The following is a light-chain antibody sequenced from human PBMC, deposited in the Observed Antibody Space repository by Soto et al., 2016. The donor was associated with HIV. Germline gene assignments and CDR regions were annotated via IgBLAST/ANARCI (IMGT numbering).Light chain of an antibody. J-gene: IGLJ2*01. CDR3: QVWDSSNDHWV. V-gene: IGLV3-21*02. Sequence: SYELTQPPSVSVAPGQTASITCGGNNIGSKSVHWYQQKPGQAPVLVVYDDSDRPSGIPERYAGSNFGNTATLTISRVEAGDEGDYYCQVWDSSNDHWVFGGGTKLTVL. CDR2: DDS. CDR1: NIGSKS.